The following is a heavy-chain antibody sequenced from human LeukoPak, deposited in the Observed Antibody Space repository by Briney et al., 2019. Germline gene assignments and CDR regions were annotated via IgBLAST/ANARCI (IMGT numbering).Heavy chain of an antibody. CDR3: AKDRGWELLQGVLDY. CDR1: GFTFSSYG. J-gene: IGHJ4*02. CDR2: IWYDGSTK. D-gene: IGHD1-26*01. Sequence: GRSLRLSCAASGFTFSSYGMHWVRQAPGKGPEWVAIIWYDGSTKYYADSVKGRFTISRDNSKNTLYLQMNSLRAEDTAVYYCAKDRGWELLQGVLDYWGQGTLVTVSS. V-gene: IGHV3-33*06.